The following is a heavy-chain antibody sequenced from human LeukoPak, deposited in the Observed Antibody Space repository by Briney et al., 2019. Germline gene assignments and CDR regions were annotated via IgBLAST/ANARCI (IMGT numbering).Heavy chain of an antibody. CDR1: SYTFTTYS. V-gene: IGHV1-69*05. J-gene: IGHJ3*02. Sequence: SVKVSCKPSSYTFTTYSISWVRQAPGQGLEWMGGIIPIFGTANYAQKFQSRVTITTDESTSTAYMELSSLRSEDTAVYYCAREGSQLGITFDIWGQGTMVTVSS. D-gene: IGHD2-2*01. CDR3: AREGSQLGITFDI. CDR2: IIPIFGTA.